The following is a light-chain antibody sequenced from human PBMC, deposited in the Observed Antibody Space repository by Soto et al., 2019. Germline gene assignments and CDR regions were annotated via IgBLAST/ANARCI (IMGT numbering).Light chain of an antibody. CDR2: YSS. J-gene: IGKJ1*01. CDR1: QSVRTN. V-gene: IGKV3D-15*01. CDR3: QQYAYWPET. Sequence: IVLTQSPGTLSSSPGERATLSCGASQSVRTNLAWYQQRPGQAPRLLIHYSSTRASDIPARFSGSGSGTNFTLAISSLQSEDFAVYYCQQYAYWPETFGQGTKVDI.